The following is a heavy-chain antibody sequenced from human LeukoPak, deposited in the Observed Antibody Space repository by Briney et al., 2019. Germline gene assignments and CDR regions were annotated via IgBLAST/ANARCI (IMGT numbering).Heavy chain of an antibody. J-gene: IGHJ4*02. CDR3: ARDQDWNDRGGLDY. CDR1: GFTFSSYS. CDR2: ISSDSIYI. V-gene: IGHV3-21*01. Sequence: GGSLRLSCAASGFTFSSYSMRWVRQAPGKGLAWVSSISSDSIYIYCADSVKGRFTISRDNAKNSLYLQMNSLRAEDTAVYYCARDQDWNDRGGLDYWGQGTLVTVSS. D-gene: IGHD1-1*01.